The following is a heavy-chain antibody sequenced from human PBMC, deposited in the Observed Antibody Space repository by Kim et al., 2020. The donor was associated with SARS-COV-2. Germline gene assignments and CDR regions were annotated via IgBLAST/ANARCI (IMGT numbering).Heavy chain of an antibody. J-gene: IGHJ4*02. D-gene: IGHD1-1*01. Sequence: AGSVTGRFTISRDNSKNSLYLQLDSLRGGDTAIYYCARDVGSNSLDYFDYWGLGTLVTVSS. V-gene: IGHV3-23*01. CDR3: ARDVGSNSLDYFDY.